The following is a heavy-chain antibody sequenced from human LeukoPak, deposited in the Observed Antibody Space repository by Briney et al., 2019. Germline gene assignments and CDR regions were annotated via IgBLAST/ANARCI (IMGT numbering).Heavy chain of an antibody. CDR1: GFTFSSYE. CDR3: ARAPGYGYAYYYMDV. V-gene: IGHV3-48*03. D-gene: IGHD5-18*01. Sequence: GGSLRLSCAASGFTFSSYEMNWVRQAPGKGLEWVSYISSSGSTIYYADSVKGRFTISRDNAKNSLFLQMNSLRAEDTAVYFCARAPGYGYAYYYMDVWGKGTTVTISS. CDR2: ISSSGSTI. J-gene: IGHJ6*03.